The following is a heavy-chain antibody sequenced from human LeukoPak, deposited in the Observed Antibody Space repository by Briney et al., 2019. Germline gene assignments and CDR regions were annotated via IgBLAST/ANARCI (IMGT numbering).Heavy chain of an antibody. CDR1: GGSISSGGYS. D-gene: IGHD5-18*01. J-gene: IGHJ4*02. V-gene: IGHV4-30-4*07. CDR3: ARVRRGNFSRGYSYGYEPYYFDY. Sequence: SETLSLTCAVSGGSISSGGYSWSWIRQPPGKGLEWIGYIYYSDSTYYNPSLKSRVTISVDTSKNQFSLKLSSVTAADTAVYYCARVRRGNFSRGYSYGYEPYYFDYWGQGTLVTVSS. CDR2: IYYSDST.